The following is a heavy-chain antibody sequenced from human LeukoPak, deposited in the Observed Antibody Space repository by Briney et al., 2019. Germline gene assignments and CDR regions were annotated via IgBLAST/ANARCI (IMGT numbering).Heavy chain of an antibody. Sequence: GRSLRLSCAASGFTLSSYAMHWVRQAPGKGLEWVAVISYDGTNKYYADSVKGRFTISRDNSKNTLYLQMNSLRAEDTAVYYCAKAYCGGDCYSPDFPQTTYYYGMDVWGQGTTVTVSS. V-gene: IGHV3-30-3*01. CDR1: GFTLSSYA. CDR3: AKAYCGGDCYSPDFPQTTYYYGMDV. CDR2: ISYDGTNK. J-gene: IGHJ6*02. D-gene: IGHD2-21*02.